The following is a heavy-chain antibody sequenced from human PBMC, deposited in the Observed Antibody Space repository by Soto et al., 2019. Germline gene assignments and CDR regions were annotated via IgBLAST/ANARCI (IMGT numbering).Heavy chain of an antibody. CDR3: ARRWRDGYNPNWFDP. D-gene: IGHD5-12*01. V-gene: IGHV4-39*01. Sequence: PSETLSLTCTVSGGSISSSSYYWGWIRQPPGKGLEWIGSIYYSGSTYYNPSLKSRVTISVDTSKNQFSLKLSSVTAADTAVYYCARRWRDGYNPNWFDPWGQGTLVTVSS. J-gene: IGHJ5*02. CDR1: GGSISSSSYY. CDR2: IYYSGST.